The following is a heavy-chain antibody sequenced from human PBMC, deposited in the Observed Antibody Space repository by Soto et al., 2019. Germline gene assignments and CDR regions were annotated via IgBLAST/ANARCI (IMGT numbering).Heavy chain of an antibody. D-gene: IGHD6-19*01. CDR3: ARDRIAVAGDYYYGMDV. V-gene: IGHV4-59*01. J-gene: IGHJ6*02. Sequence: SETLSLTCTVSGGSISSYYWSWIRQAPGKGLEWIGYIYYSGSTNYNPSLKSRVTISVDTSKNQFSLKLSSVTAADTAVYYCARDRIAVAGDYYYGMDVWGQGTTVTVS. CDR1: GGSISSYY. CDR2: IYYSGST.